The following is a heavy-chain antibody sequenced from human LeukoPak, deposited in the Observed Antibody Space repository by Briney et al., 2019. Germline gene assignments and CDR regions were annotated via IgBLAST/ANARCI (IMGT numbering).Heavy chain of an antibody. V-gene: IGHV4-59*12. CDR2: SYYSGRT. Sequence: PSETLSLTCTVSGGCISSYYWSWIRQPPGKGLEWIGYSYYSGRTNYNPSLKSRVTISVDTSKNQFSLKLSSVTAADTAVYYCARDRPGYYDFWSGYYGGYFDYWGQGTLVTVSS. CDR3: ARDRPGYYDFWSGYYGGYFDY. D-gene: IGHD3-3*01. J-gene: IGHJ4*02. CDR1: GGCISSYY.